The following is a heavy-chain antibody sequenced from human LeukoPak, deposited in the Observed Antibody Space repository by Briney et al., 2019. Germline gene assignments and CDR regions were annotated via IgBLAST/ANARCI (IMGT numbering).Heavy chain of an antibody. J-gene: IGHJ4*02. V-gene: IGHV5-51*07. CDR3: ARRVGSSSWIIDY. CDR1: GYSITNYW. CDR2: IYPGVSDT. D-gene: IGHD6-13*01. Sequence: GAFLKTCCKGSGYSITNYWIGLVQQIAGKGLGLMGIIYPGVSDTRYSPSFQGQVTISADKSISTAYLQWSSLKASDTAMYYCARRVGSSSWIIDYWGQGTLVTVSS.